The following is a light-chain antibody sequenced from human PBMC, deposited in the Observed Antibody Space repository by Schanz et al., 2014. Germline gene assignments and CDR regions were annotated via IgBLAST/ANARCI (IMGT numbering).Light chain of an antibody. V-gene: IGKV3-15*01. Sequence: DIVLTQSPGTVSLSPGERATLSCRASQSVGSNLAWYQQTPGQAPRLLIFGASARATGIPARFSGSGSGTEFTLTISSLQSEDFAVYYCQQYNNWPPPYTFGQGTKLEIK. CDR1: QSVGSN. CDR3: QQYNNWPPPYT. CDR2: GAS. J-gene: IGKJ2*01.